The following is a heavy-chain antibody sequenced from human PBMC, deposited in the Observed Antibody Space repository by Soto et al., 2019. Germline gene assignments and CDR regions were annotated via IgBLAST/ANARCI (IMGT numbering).Heavy chain of an antibody. J-gene: IGHJ1*01. CDR1: GFMVSAYT. Sequence: PXESLSLSFAASGFMVSAYTVNWVRQAPGKGLEWLSSISDDSSYIDYADSLRGRFTVSRDNARNSLYLQIDSLGVEDTAVYYCATPYYFNHWGPGTLVTVSS. CDR2: ISDDSSYI. CDR3: ATPYYFNH. V-gene: IGHV3-21*06. D-gene: IGHD3-16*01.